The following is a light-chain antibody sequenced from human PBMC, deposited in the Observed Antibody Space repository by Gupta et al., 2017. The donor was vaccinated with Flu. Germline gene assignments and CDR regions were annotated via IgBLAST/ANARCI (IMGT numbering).Light chain of an antibody. CDR1: QSIGSY. CDR3: QHRGNWPIA. J-gene: IGKJ5*01. Sequence: EVVLTQSPATMSLSPGERATLSCRASQSIGSYLAWYRQKPGQAPRLLIYDASSRANGVPARFSGSGSGTEFTLSITSREPEDFAVYYCQHRGNWPIAFGQGTPVEIK. V-gene: IGKV3-11*01. CDR2: DAS.